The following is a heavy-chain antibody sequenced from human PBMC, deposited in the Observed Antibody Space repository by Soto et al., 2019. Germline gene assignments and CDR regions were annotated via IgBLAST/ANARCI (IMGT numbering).Heavy chain of an antibody. CDR3: ARGGKYSGSYYATDYYYGMDV. V-gene: IGHV1-69*06. CDR1: GGTFSSYA. D-gene: IGHD1-26*01. Sequence: SVKVSCKASGGTFSSYAISWVRQAPGQGLEWMGGIIPIFGTANYAQKFQGRVTITADKSTSTAYMELSSLRSEDTAVYYCARGGKYSGSYYATDYYYGMDVWGQGTTVTVSS. J-gene: IGHJ6*02. CDR2: IIPIFGTA.